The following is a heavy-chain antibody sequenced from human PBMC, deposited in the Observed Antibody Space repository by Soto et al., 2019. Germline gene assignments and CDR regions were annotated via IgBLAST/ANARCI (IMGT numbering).Heavy chain of an antibody. J-gene: IGHJ5*02. D-gene: IGHD6-13*01. CDR2: IYYSGST. CDR3: ARRERAAGTDWWFDP. CDR1: GGSISSSSFH. Sequence: QLQLQESGPGLVKPSETLSLTCTVSGGSISSSSFHWGWIRQPPGKGLEWIGSIYYSGSTYYSPPRKSRVTISGDTSKNQFSLKLSSVTAADTAVYYCARRERAAGTDWWFDPWGQGTLVTVSS. V-gene: IGHV4-39*01.